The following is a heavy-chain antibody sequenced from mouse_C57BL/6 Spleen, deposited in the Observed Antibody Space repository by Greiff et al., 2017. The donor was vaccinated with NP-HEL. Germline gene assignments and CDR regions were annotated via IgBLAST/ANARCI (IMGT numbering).Heavy chain of an antibody. D-gene: IGHD2-5*01. V-gene: IGHV1-81*01. CDR1: GYTFTSYG. CDR2: IYPRSGNT. CDR3: ARRGDYSNSNSGY. J-gene: IGHJ2*01. Sequence: VQLQESGAELARPGASVKLSCKASGYTFTSYGISWVKQRTGQGLEWIGEIYPRSGNTYYNEKFKGKATLTADKSSSTAYMELRSLTSEDSAVYFCARRGDYSNSNSGYWGQGTTLTVSS.